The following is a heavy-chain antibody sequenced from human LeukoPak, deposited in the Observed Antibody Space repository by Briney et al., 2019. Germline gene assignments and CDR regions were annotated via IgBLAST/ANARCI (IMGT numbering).Heavy chain of an antibody. J-gene: IGHJ4*02. V-gene: IGHV3-48*04. Sequence: GGSLRLSCAASGFTFSSYSMNWVRQAPGKGLEWVSYISSSSSTIHYADSVKGRFTISRDNAKNSLYLQMNSLRAEDTAVYYCARDCSGGSCYLNFDYWGQGTLVTVSS. CDR1: GFTFSSYS. D-gene: IGHD2-15*01. CDR3: ARDCSGGSCYLNFDY. CDR2: ISSSSSTI.